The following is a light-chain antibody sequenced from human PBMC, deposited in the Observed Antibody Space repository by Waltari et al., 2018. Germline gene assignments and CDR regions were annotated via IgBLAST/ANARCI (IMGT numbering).Light chain of an antibody. CDR3: QQSSSPSSIT. CDR1: QTILYSGNNRQC. Sequence: IVMTQSPDSLAVSLGERATINCKSSQTILYSGNNRQCLAWYQQKPGQPPRLLIYWESSRESGVPDRFSGSGSGTDFTLTISSLQAEDVAVYYCQQSSSPSSITFGQGTRLEIK. V-gene: IGKV4-1*01. J-gene: IGKJ5*01. CDR2: WES.